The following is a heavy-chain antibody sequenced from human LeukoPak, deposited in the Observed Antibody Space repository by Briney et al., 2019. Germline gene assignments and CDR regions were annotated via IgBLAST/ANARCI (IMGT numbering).Heavy chain of an antibody. CDR2: SNDSGGT. Sequence: SETLSLTCAVYGGTFSGYYWSWLRQPPGKRLEWVGESNDSGGTNYNPSLKGRVTISADKSKNQVSLKLTSVTAADTAVYYCARLSVIVGSTLEYYYYYMDVWGQGTTVTVSS. CDR3: ARLSVIVGSTLEYYYYYMDV. V-gene: IGHV4-34*01. CDR1: GGTFSGYY. J-gene: IGHJ6*03. D-gene: IGHD1-26*01.